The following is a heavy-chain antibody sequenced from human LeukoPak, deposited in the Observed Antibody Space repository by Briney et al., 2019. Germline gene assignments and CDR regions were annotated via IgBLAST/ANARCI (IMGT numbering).Heavy chain of an antibody. CDR3: ARGNSDAFDI. CDR2: ICYDGRYK. Sequence: GRSLRLSCAASGFTFSNYAMHWVRQAPGKGLEWMAIICYDGRYKYYADSVKGRFAISRDNSKNTLYLQVNSLTAEDTAVYYCARGNSDAFDIWGHGTMVTVSS. J-gene: IGHJ3*02. V-gene: IGHV3-33*01. D-gene: IGHD4-23*01. CDR1: GFTFSNYA.